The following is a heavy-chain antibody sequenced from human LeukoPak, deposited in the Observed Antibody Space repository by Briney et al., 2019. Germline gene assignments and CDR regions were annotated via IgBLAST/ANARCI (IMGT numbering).Heavy chain of an antibody. CDR1: GFTVSSNY. J-gene: IGHJ4*02. Sequence: GGSLRLSCAASGFTVSSNYMSWVRQAPGKGLEWVSAISGSGDRTHYADSVKGRFTISRDNSKNTLYLQINSLRAEDTAVYYCAKPSSGNYPPTGYWGQGTLVTVSS. V-gene: IGHV3-23*01. CDR3: AKPSSGNYPPTGY. D-gene: IGHD1-26*01. CDR2: ISGSGDRT.